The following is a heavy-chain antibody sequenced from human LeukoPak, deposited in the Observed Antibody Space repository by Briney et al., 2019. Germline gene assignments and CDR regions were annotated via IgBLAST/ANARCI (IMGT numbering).Heavy chain of an antibody. D-gene: IGHD3-22*01. V-gene: IGHV1-3*01. CDR2: INAGNGNT. J-gene: IGHJ4*02. CDR3: ARSILYDSSGYYYY. CDR1: GYTFTSYA. Sequence: ASVKVSCKASGYTFTSYAMHWVRQAPGQGLEWMGWINAGNGNTKYSQKFQGRVTITRDTSASTAYMELSSLRSEDTAVYYCARSILYDSSGYYYYWGQGTLVTVSS.